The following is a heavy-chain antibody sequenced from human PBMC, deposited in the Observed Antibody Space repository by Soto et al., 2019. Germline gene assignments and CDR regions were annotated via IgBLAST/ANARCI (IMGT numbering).Heavy chain of an antibody. CDR2: INPNSGGT. D-gene: IGHD4-17*01. CDR3: AREASAVTEYYFDY. J-gene: IGHJ4*02. CDR1: GYTFTGYY. Sequence: ASVKVSCKASGYTFTGYYMHWVRQAPGQGLEWMGWINPNSGGTNYAQQFQGRVTMTRDTSISTAYMELSRLRSDDTAVYYCAREASAVTEYYFDYWGQGTLVTVSS. V-gene: IGHV1-2*02.